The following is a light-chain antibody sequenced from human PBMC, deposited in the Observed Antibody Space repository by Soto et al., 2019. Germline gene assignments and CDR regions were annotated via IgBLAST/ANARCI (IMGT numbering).Light chain of an antibody. CDR3: QQYNSYSST. Sequence: DIQMTQSHSTLSASVGDRVTITCRASQSISSWLAWYQQKPGKAPKLLIYKASSLESGVPSRFSGSGSGTEFTLTISSLQPDDFATYYCQQYNSYSSTFGQGTKVEIK. CDR2: KAS. J-gene: IGKJ1*01. V-gene: IGKV1-5*03. CDR1: QSISSW.